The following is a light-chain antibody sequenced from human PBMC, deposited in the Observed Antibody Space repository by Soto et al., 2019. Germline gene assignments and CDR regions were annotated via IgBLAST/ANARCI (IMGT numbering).Light chain of an antibody. J-gene: IGLJ2*01. CDR2: GYN. V-gene: IGLV1-40*01. CDR3: QSYDSSMSGSV. CDR1: SSNIGAGFD. Sequence: QSVLTQPPSVSGAPGQRVTISCTGSSSNIGAGFDVHWYQQLPGTAPKLLIYGYNNRPSGVPDRFSGSKSGTSASLTISGLRADDEADYYCQSYDSSMSGSVIGGGTKLTVL.